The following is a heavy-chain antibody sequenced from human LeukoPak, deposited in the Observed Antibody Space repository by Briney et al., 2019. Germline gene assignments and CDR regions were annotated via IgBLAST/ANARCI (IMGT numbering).Heavy chain of an antibody. CDR2: IYYSGST. V-gene: IGHV4-59*01. CDR3: ARAGVVVPYYYYYGMDV. D-gene: IGHD2-2*01. Sequence: SETLSLTCTVSGGSISSYYWNWIRQPPGKGLEWIGYIYYSGSTNYNPSLKSRVTISVDTSKNQFSLKLSSVTAADTAVYYCARAGVVVPYYYYYGMDVWGQGTTVTVSS. J-gene: IGHJ6*02. CDR1: GGSISSYY.